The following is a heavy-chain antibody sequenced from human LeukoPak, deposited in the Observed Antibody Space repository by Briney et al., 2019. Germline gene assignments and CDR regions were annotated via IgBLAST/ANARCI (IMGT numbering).Heavy chain of an antibody. CDR2: ISSSSSYI. Sequence: PGGSLRLSCAASGFTFSSYSMNWVRQAPGEGLEGVSSISSSSSYISYADSVKGRFTISRDNAKNSLYLQMNSLRAEDTAVYYCARDLSVGAIREYYFDYWGQGALVTVSS. CDR3: ARDLSVGAIREYYFDY. V-gene: IGHV3-21*01. CDR1: GFTFSSYS. J-gene: IGHJ4*02. D-gene: IGHD1-26*01.